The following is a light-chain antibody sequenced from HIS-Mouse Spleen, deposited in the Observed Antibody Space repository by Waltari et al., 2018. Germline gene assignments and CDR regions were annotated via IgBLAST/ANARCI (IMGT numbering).Light chain of an antibody. Sequence: QSALTQPRSVSGSPGQSVTISCTGTSIDFGGYNYVSWYQQHPGKAPKLMIYDVSKRPSGVPDRFSGSKSGNTASLTISGLQAEDEADYYCCSYAGSYTGVFGTGTKVTVL. CDR2: DVS. J-gene: IGLJ1*01. CDR3: CSYAGSYTGV. CDR1: SIDFGGYNY. V-gene: IGLV2-11*01.